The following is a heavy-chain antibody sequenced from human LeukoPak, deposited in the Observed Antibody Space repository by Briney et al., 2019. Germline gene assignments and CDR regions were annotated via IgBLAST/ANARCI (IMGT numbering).Heavy chain of an antibody. CDR1: GYTFTSYG. CDR3: ARTYYYGSGSYYLPHFDY. J-gene: IGHJ4*02. V-gene: IGHV1-18*01. D-gene: IGHD3-10*01. CDR2: ISAYNGST. Sequence: ASVKVSCKASGYTFTSYGISWVRQAPGQGLEWMGWISAYNGSTNYAQKLQGRVTMTTDTSTSTAYMELRSLRSDDTAVYYCARTYYYGSGSYYLPHFDYWGQGTLVTVSS.